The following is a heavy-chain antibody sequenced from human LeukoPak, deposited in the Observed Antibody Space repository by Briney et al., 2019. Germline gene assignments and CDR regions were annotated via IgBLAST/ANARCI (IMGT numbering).Heavy chain of an antibody. J-gene: IGHJ4*02. CDR3: ANGIRYFDFADY. Sequence: GGSLRLSCAASGFTFSSYAMSWVRQAPGKGREWGSAISGSGGSTYYADSVKGRFTISRDNSKNTLYLQMNSLRADDTVLYYGANGIRYFDFADYWGQGTLVTVSS. V-gene: IGHV3-23*01. CDR1: GFTFSSYA. D-gene: IGHD3-9*01. CDR2: ISGSGGST.